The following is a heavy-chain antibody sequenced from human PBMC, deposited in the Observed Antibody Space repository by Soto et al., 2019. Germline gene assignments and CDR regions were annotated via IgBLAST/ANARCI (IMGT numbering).Heavy chain of an antibody. J-gene: IGHJ5*02. Sequence: SVKVSCKASGRTFSSYAISWVRQAPGQGLEWMGWIIPILGTANYAQKFQGRVTSTADKSTSTAYMELSSLRSEDTAVYYCAREGVATHRGVVPNWFEPWRQGTLVTVSS. CDR3: AREGVATHRGVVPNWFEP. V-gene: IGHV1-69*06. CDR1: GRTFSSYA. CDR2: IIPILGTA. D-gene: IGHD5-12*01.